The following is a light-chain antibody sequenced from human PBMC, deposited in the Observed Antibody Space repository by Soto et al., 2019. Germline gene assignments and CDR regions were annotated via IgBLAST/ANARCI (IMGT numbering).Light chain of an antibody. J-gene: IGLJ2*01. CDR3: SARDDSLSGVV. CDR2: RSD. V-gene: IGLV1-47*01. Sequence: QSVLTQPPSASGTPGQRVTISCSGSSSNIGSNHVYWYQQFPGTAPKLLMYRSDQRPSGGPDRFSGSKSGTSASLAISGLRSEDEADYYCSARDDSLSGVVFGGGTKLTVL. CDR1: SSNIGSNH.